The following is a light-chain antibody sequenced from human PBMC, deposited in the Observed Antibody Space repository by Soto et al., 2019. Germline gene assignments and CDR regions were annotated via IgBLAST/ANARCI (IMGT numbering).Light chain of an antibody. CDR3: QQSFDTPFT. CDR2: ATS. Sequence: DIQMTQSPASLSASVGDRVTITCRASQSISSFLNWYQQKPGKAPKFLIYATSSVQSDVPSRFSGSGSGTDFTLIINSLQPEDFATYFCQQSFDTPFTFGQGTKLEIK. V-gene: IGKV1-39*01. CDR1: QSISSF. J-gene: IGKJ2*01.